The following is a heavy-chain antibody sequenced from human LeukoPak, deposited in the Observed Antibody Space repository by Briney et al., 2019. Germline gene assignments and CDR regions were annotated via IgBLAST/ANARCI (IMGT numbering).Heavy chain of an antibody. V-gene: IGHV1-69*04. Sequence: SAKVSCKASGGTFSSYAISWVRQAPGQGLEWMGRIIPIFGIANYAQKFQGRVTITADKSTSTAYMELSSLRSEDTAVYYCASPGGEMATPDQPPYFDYWGQGTLVTVSS. J-gene: IGHJ4*02. CDR1: GGTFSSYA. CDR2: IIPIFGIA. D-gene: IGHD5-24*01. CDR3: ASPGGEMATPDQPPYFDY.